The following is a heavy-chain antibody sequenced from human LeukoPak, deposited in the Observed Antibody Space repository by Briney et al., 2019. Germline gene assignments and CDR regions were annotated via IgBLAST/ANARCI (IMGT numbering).Heavy chain of an antibody. CDR1: GGSISSYY. CDR2: IYYSGST. Sequence: KPSETLSLTCTVSGGSISSYYWSWIRQPPGKGLEWIGYIYYSGSTNYNPSLKSRVTISVDTSKNQFSLKLSSVTAADTAVYYCARLAGYCSSTSCYVWFDPWGQGTLVTVSS. J-gene: IGHJ5*02. D-gene: IGHD2-2*01. V-gene: IGHV4-59*01. CDR3: ARLAGYCSSTSCYVWFDP.